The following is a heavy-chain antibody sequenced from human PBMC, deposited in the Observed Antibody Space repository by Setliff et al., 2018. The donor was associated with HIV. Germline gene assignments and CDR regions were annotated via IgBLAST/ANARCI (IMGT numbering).Heavy chain of an antibody. CDR2: IYHSGST. Sequence: SETLSLTCAVSAYSISSGYYWGWIRQPPGKGLEWIGSIYHSGSTYYNPSLMSRVTISVDTSKNQFSLKLRSVTAADTAVYYCARQWRDQYNSGVSTEYFQHWGLGTRGTV. V-gene: IGHV4-38-2*01. J-gene: IGHJ1*01. CDR3: ARQWRDQYNSGVSTEYFQH. CDR1: AYSISSGYY. D-gene: IGHD3-22*01.